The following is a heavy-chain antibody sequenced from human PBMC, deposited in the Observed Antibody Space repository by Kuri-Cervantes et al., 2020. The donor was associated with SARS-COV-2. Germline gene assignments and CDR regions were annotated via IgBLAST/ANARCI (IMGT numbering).Heavy chain of an antibody. CDR2: ISSSGSTI. CDR3: ARGCSTNCQTALDY. J-gene: IGHJ4*02. Sequence: GGSLRLSCAASGFTFSDYYMSWIRQAPGRGLEWVSYISSSGSTIYYADSVKGRFTISRDNAKNSLYLQMNSLRAEDTAVYYCARGCSTNCQTALDYWGQGTLVTVSS. CDR1: GFTFSDYY. D-gene: IGHD2-2*01. V-gene: IGHV3-11*04.